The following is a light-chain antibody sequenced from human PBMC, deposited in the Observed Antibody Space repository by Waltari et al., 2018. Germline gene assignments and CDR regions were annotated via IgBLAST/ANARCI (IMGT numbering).Light chain of an antibody. CDR3: QSYDSSLPNV. Sequence: QSVLTQPPSVSGAPGQRVTISCTGSSANIGAGYDVHWYQQLPGTAPKLLIYGNSIRPSGVPDRFSGSKSGTSASLAITGLQAEDEADYYCQSYDSSLPNVFGSGTKVTVL. CDR1: SANIGAGYD. V-gene: IGLV1-40*01. CDR2: GNS. J-gene: IGLJ6*01.